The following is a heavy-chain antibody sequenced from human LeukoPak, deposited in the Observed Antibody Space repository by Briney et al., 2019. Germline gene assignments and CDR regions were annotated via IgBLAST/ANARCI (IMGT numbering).Heavy chain of an antibody. Sequence: GGSLRLSCVASGFTFSNYMMHWVRQAPGKGLVWVSRIKSDGITITYADSVKGRFTISRDNAKNTLYLQMNSLRAEDTAVYYCLRDLNWSLDQWGQGTLVTVSS. D-gene: IGHD1-20*01. CDR1: GFTFSNYM. V-gene: IGHV3-74*01. J-gene: IGHJ4*02. CDR2: IKSDGITI. CDR3: LRDLNWSLDQ.